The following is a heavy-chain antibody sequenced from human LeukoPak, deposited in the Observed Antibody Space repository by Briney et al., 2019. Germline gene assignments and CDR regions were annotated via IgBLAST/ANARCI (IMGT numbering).Heavy chain of an antibody. CDR3: ARERVAAAATKGADY. D-gene: IGHD6-13*01. CDR1: GYSISSGYY. Sequence: PSETLSLTCAVSGYSISSGYYWDWIRQPPGKGLEWIGSIYHSGSTYYNPSLKSRVTISVDTSKNQFSLKLSSVTAADTAVYYCARERVAAAATKGADYWGQGTLVTVSS. V-gene: IGHV4-38-2*02. J-gene: IGHJ4*02. CDR2: IYHSGST.